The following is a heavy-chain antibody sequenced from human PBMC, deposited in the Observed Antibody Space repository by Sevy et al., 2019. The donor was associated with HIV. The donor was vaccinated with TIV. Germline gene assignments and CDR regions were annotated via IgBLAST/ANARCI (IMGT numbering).Heavy chain of an antibody. V-gene: IGHV4-61*02. CDR1: GGSIRSGTYY. J-gene: IGHJ4*02. CDR2: IYTTGST. CDR3: ARSMVRGNTPHLDTFHY. Sequence: SETLSLTCTVSGGSIRSGTYYWNWIRQPAGKRLEWIGRIYTTGSTDYNPSLKSRVTISVDTSKNQFSLTLSSVTAADTAVYYCARSMVRGNTPHLDTFHYWCQGTLVTVSS. D-gene: IGHD3-10*01.